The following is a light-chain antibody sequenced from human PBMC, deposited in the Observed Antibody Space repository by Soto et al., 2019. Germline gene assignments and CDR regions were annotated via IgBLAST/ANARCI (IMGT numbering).Light chain of an antibody. V-gene: IGKV4-1*01. CDR2: WAS. Sequence: DIVMTQSPDSLAVSLGERATINCKSSQSVLYSSNNKNYLAWYQQKPGQPPKLLIYWASTRESGVPDRFSGSGSGTDFTPTISSLQAEDVAVYYCQQEYSTPYTLGQGTKLEIK. CDR1: QSVLYSSNNKNY. J-gene: IGKJ2*01. CDR3: QQEYSTPYT.